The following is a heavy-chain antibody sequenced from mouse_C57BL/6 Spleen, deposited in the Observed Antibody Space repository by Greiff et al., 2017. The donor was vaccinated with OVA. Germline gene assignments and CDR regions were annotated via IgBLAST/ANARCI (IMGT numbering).Heavy chain of an antibody. Sequence: VQLQQSGPELVKPGASVKISCKASGYSFTGYYMNWVKQSPEKSLEWIGEINPSTGGTTYNQKFKAKATLTVDKSSSTAYMKLKSLTSEDSAVYYCALNYYGSPYAMDYWGQGTSVTVSS. CDR2: INPSTGGT. V-gene: IGHV1-42*01. CDR3: ALNYYGSPYAMDY. D-gene: IGHD1-1*01. J-gene: IGHJ4*01. CDR1: GYSFTGYY.